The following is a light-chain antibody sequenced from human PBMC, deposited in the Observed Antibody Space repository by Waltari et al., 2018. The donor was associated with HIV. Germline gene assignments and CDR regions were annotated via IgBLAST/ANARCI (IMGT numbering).Light chain of an antibody. Sequence: QSALTQPPSASGSPGQSVTISCPGTSSDVGRYAYVSWYHQPPGKAPKLLIYEVNKRPSGVPDRFSGSKSGNTASLTVSGLQAEDEAEYSCTSYAGINPVAFGGGTKLTVL. V-gene: IGLV2-8*01. CDR3: TSYAGINPVA. CDR2: EVN. J-gene: IGLJ2*01. CDR1: SSDVGRYAY.